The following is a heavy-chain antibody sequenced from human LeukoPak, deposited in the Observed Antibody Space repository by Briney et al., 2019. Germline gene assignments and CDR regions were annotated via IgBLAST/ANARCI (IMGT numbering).Heavy chain of an antibody. CDR2: IYYSGNT. J-gene: IGHJ4*02. Sequence: PSETLSLTCTVTGGSISSSSSSWIRQPPGKGLEWIAYIYYSGNTYYNPSLKSRVNIDTSKNQFSLKLSSVTAADTAVYYCARLTSPLGYSSSLHYFHSWGQGTLVTVSS. D-gene: IGHD6-13*01. V-gene: IGHV4-59*08. CDR3: ARLTSPLGYSSSLHYFHS. CDR1: GGSISSSS.